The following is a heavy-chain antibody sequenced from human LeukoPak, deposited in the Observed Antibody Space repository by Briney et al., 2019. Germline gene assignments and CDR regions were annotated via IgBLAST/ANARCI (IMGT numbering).Heavy chain of an antibody. CDR3: AKRDYYGSGSYRYGFY. V-gene: IGHV1-69*04. CDR1: GGTFSSYA. D-gene: IGHD3-10*01. J-gene: IGHJ4*02. Sequence: SVKVSCKASGGTFSSYAISWVRQAPGQGLEWMGRIIPILGIANYAQKFQGRVTITADKSTSTAYMELSSLRSEDTAMYYCAKRDYYGSGSYRYGFYWGQGTLVTVSS. CDR2: IIPILGIA.